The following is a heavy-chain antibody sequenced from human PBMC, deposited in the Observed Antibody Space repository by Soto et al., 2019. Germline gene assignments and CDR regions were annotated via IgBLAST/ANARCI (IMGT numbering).Heavy chain of an antibody. CDR1: GFTFSSYA. J-gene: IGHJ4*02. CDR3: AKGQVIDSSGYYFDY. CDR2: ISGSGGST. D-gene: IGHD3-22*01. V-gene: IGHV3-23*01. Sequence: EVQLLESGGGLVQPGGSLRLSCAASGFTFSSYAMSWVRQAPGKGLEWVSAISGSGGSTYYADSVKGRFTISRDNSKNTLYLEMNSLRAEDTAVYYCAKGQVIDSSGYYFDYWGQGTLVTVSS.